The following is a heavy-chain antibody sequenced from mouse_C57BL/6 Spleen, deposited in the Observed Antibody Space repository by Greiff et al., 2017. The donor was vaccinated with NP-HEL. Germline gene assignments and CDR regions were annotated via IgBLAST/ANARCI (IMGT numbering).Heavy chain of an antibody. J-gene: IGHJ3*01. V-gene: IGHV5-2*01. CDR1: EYEFPSHD. CDR2: INSDGGSS. CDR3: ARHEGGLRQAWFAY. D-gene: IGHD2-4*01. Sequence: EVQVVESGGGLVQPGESLKLSCESNEYEFPSHDMSWVRKTPEKRLELVAAINSDGGSSYYPDTMERRFIISRDNTKKTLYLQMSSLRSEDTALYYCARHEGGLRQAWFAYWGQGTLVTVSA.